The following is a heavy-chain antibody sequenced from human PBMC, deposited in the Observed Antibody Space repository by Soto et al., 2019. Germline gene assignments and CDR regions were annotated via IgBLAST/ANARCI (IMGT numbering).Heavy chain of an antibody. V-gene: IGHV1-18*01. CDR1: GYSFTNYG. CDR3: ARDRGVAPPVAGNTHYYYYMDV. J-gene: IGHJ6*03. Sequence: QDQLVQSGAEVKKPGASVTVSCKASGYSFTNYGITWVRQAPGQGLEWMGWISGFNGNTHYAQKLQGRVTMTTDASTRTAYMELRSLRFDETAVYYCARDRGVAPPVAGNTHYYYYMDVWGKGTTVTVSS. D-gene: IGHD6-19*01. CDR2: ISGFNGNT.